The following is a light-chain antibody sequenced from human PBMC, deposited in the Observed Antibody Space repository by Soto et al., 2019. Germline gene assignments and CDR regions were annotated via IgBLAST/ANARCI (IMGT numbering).Light chain of an antibody. J-gene: IGLJ1*01. Sequence: QSALTQPRSVSGSPGQSVATSCTGTSSDVGGYNYVSWYQQHPGKAPKLMIYDVSKRPSGVPDRFSGSESGNTASLTISGLQAEDEADYYCCSYAGSNTYVFGTGTKVIVL. CDR3: CSYAGSNTYV. CDR2: DVS. V-gene: IGLV2-11*01. CDR1: SSDVGGYNY.